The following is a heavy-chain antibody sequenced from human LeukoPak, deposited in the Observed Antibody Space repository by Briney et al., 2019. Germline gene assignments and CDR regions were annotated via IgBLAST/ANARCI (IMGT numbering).Heavy chain of an antibody. D-gene: IGHD3-10*01. CDR3: ARVIPPDYYGSGSYYGPGYYYYMDV. CDR1: GYTFTSYG. J-gene: IGHJ6*03. Sequence: ASVKVSCKASGYTFTSYGISWVRQAPGQGLEWMGWISAYNGNTNYAQKLQGRVTMTTDTSTSTAYMELRSLRSDDTAVYYCARVIPPDYYGSGSYYGPGYYYYMDVWGKGTTVTISS. V-gene: IGHV1-18*01. CDR2: ISAYNGNT.